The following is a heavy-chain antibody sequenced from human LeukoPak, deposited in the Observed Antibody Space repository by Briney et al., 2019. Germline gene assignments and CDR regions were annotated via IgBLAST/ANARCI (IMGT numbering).Heavy chain of an antibody. CDR3: ARSVTGYSFDY. D-gene: IGHD5-18*01. J-gene: IGHJ4*02. Sequence: SETLSLTCAVSGGSISSYYWSWIRQPPGKGLEWIGYIYYSGSTNYNPFLKSRVTISVDTSKNQFSLKLSSVTAADTAVYYCARSVTGYSFDYWGQGTLVTVSS. V-gene: IGHV4-59*01. CDR2: IYYSGST. CDR1: GGSISSYY.